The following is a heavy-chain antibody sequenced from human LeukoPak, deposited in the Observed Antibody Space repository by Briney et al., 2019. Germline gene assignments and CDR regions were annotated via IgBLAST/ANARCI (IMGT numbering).Heavy chain of an antibody. CDR1: GYTFTGYY. CDR2: INPNSGGT. J-gene: IGHJ1*01. D-gene: IGHD3-22*01. Sequence: ASVKVSCKASGYTFTGYYMHWVRQAPGQGLEWMGWINPNSGGTNYAQKFQGRVTMTRDTSLSTAYMELSRLRSDDTAVYYCAREPYDSSGYSLAEYFQHWGQGTLVTVSS. V-gene: IGHV1-2*02. CDR3: AREPYDSSGYSLAEYFQH.